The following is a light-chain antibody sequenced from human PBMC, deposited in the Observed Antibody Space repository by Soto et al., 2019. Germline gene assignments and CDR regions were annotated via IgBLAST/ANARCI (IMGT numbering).Light chain of an antibody. CDR1: QSVGSY. CDR2: DAS. V-gene: IGKV3-11*01. Sequence: EVVLTQSPATLSLSPGERATLSCRASQSVGSYLAWYQQKPAQAPRLLIYDASNRATGIPARFSGSGSGTDFTLTISSLEPEDFEVYYCQQCNYWPRTFGQGTKVEIK. CDR3: QQCNYWPRT. J-gene: IGKJ1*01.